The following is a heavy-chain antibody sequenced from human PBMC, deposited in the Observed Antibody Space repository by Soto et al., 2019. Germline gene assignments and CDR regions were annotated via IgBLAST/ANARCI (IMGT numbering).Heavy chain of an antibody. Sequence: GGSLRLSCAASGFTFSSYGMHWVRQAPGKGLEWVAVISYDGSNKYYADSVKGRFTISRDNSKNTLYLQMNSLRAEDTAVYYCAKDGSQLEYYFDYWGQGTLVTVSS. D-gene: IGHD5-18*01. CDR3: AKDGSQLEYYFDY. CDR1: GFTFSSYG. J-gene: IGHJ4*02. V-gene: IGHV3-30*18. CDR2: ISYDGSNK.